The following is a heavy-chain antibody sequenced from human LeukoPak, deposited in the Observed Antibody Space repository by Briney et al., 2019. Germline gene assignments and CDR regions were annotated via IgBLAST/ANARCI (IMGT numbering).Heavy chain of an antibody. J-gene: IGHJ6*04. Sequence: SVKVSCKASGGTFSSYAISWVRRAPGQGLEWMGGIIPIFGTANYAQKFQGRVTITADESTSTAYMELSSLRSEDTAVYYCARGVIAAAGTRYYYYYYGMDVWGKGTTVTVSS. V-gene: IGHV1-69*13. D-gene: IGHD6-13*01. CDR3: ARGVIAAAGTRYYYYYYGMDV. CDR1: GGTFSSYA. CDR2: IIPIFGTA.